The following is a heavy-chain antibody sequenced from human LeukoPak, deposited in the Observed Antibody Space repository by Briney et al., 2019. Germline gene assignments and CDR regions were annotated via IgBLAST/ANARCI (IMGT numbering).Heavy chain of an antibody. CDR3: ARGDDGAY. CDR1: GFTFDIYG. Sequence: GGSLRISCAASGFTFDIYGMNWIRQAPGKGLEWVSHISSGSSPKYYADSVRGRFTISRDNAKKSLYLQMNSLRVEDTAVYYCARGDDGAYWGQGTLVTVSS. V-gene: IGHV3-48*04. D-gene: IGHD3-16*01. J-gene: IGHJ4*02. CDR2: ISSGSSPK.